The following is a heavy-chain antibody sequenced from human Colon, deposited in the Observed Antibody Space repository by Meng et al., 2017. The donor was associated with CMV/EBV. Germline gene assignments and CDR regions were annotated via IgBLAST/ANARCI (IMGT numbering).Heavy chain of an antibody. J-gene: IGHJ5*02. CDR3: ARNVVGATWLDP. CDR2: INTASDHT. V-gene: IGHV1-3*04. CDR1: GYTFTTYA. Sequence: SCKTSGYTFTTYAIHWVRQAPGQGLEWMGWINTASDHTKLSPKFHDRLSLTRDTSASTAYMELTSLRSEDTAVYFCARNVVGATWLDPWGQGTLVTVSS. D-gene: IGHD1-26*01.